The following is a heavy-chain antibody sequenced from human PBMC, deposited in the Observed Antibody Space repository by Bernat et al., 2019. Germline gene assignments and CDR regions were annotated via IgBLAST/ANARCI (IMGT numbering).Heavy chain of an antibody. CDR3: ARDRWLRLPLYYMDV. CDR1: GFTVIDNY. Sequence: EVQLVESGGGWVQPGGSLRLSCAASGFTVIDNYMGWVRQAPRKGLEWVSVFYSGDTTYYADSVKGRFTISRDKSKNTLYLQMNSLRAEDTAVYYCARDRWLRLPLYYMDVWGKGTTVTVSS. J-gene: IGHJ6*03. CDR2: FYSGDTT. V-gene: IGHV3-53*04. D-gene: IGHD5-12*01.